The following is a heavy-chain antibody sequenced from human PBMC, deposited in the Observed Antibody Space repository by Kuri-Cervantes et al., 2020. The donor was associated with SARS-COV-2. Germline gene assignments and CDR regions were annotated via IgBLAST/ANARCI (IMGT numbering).Heavy chain of an antibody. CDR2: LYYIGST. V-gene: IGHV4-38-2*02. Sequence: SESLSLTCTVYGYSISSSYYWGWNRQPPGKGLGGLGSLYYIGSTNYNPSLKARVSISRDTSKNQFSLKLSSVTAADTAVYYCARDVAEMATMQDAFDIWGQGTMVTVSS. D-gene: IGHD5-24*01. CDR1: GYSISSSYY. J-gene: IGHJ3*02. CDR3: ARDVAEMATMQDAFDI.